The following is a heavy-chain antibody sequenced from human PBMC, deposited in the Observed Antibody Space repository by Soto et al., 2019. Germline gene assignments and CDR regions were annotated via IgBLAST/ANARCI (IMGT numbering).Heavy chain of an antibody. V-gene: IGHV1-18*01. Sequence: QVQLVQSGAEVKKPGASVKVSCKASGYTFTSYGISWVRQAPGQGLEWMGWISAHNGNTNYSQKLQYRVTMTTDTYTTPASMELESLRSDDTAVYYCATFYVKYYYYGMDVWGQGTTVTVSS. D-gene: IGHD3-16*01. CDR2: ISAHNGNT. CDR1: GYTFTSYG. J-gene: IGHJ6*02. CDR3: ATFYVKYYYYGMDV.